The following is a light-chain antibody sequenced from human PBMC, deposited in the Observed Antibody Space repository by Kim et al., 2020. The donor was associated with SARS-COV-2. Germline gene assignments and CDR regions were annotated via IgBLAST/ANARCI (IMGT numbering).Light chain of an antibody. Sequence: PGQSGTISWPGTISNVCAYNYVSWYQQHPGKAPQLIIYDVNERPSGVPDRFSGSKSGNTASLTISGLQAEDEADYYCCSFADYSYVFGIGTKVTVL. V-gene: IGLV2-11*01. CDR3: CSFADYSYV. CDR1: ISNVCAYNY. CDR2: DVN. J-gene: IGLJ1*01.